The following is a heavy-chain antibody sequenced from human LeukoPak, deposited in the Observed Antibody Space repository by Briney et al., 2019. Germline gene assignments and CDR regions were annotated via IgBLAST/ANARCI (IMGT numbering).Heavy chain of an antibody. Sequence: PSETLSLTCSVSRYSIRSDYYWGWIRQPPGKGLEWIASIYHSGYTYYNASLKSRVTLSVDTSKNQFSLNLRSVTAADTAVYYCARSGRDGSGYYLRYFDYWGQGSLVIASS. J-gene: IGHJ4*02. CDR1: RYSIRSDYY. CDR2: IYHSGYT. V-gene: IGHV4-38-2*02. CDR3: ARSGRDGSGYYLRYFDY. D-gene: IGHD3-22*01.